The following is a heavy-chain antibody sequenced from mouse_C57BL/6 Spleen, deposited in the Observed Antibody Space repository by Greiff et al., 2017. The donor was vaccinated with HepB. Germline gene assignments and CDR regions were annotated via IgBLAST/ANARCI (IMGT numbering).Heavy chain of an antibody. V-gene: IGHV1-81*01. CDR1: GYTFTSYG. CDR3: AREGVLSDYYGSHWYFDV. Sequence: VQLQQSGAELARPGASVKLSCKASGYTFTSYGISWVKQRTGQGLEWIGEIYPRSGNTYYNEKFKGKATLTADKSSSTAYMELRSLTSEDSAVYFCAREGVLSDYYGSHWYFDVWGTGTTVTVSS. J-gene: IGHJ1*03. CDR2: IYPRSGNT. D-gene: IGHD1-1*01.